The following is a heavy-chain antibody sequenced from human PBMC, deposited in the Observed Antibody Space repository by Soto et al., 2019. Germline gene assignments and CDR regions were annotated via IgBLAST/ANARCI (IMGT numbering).Heavy chain of an antibody. CDR2: IIPIFGTA. V-gene: IGHV1-69*13. D-gene: IGHD2-15*01. Sequence: GASVKVSCKASGGTFSSYSISWVRQAPGQGLEWMGGIIPIFGTANYAQKFQGRVTITADESTSTAYMELSSLRSEDTAVYYCARASGGGRRVDYWGQGTLVTVSS. CDR3: ARASGGGRRVDY. J-gene: IGHJ4*02. CDR1: GGTFSSYS.